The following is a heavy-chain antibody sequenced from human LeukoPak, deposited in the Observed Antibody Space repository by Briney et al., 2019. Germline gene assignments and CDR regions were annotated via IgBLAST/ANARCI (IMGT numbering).Heavy chain of an antibody. Sequence: SETLSLTCAVYGGSFSGYYWSWIRQPPGKGPEWIGEINHSGSTNYNPSLKSRVTISVDTSKNQFSLKLSSVTAADTAVYYCARRIQSGWFDPWGQGTLVTVSS. J-gene: IGHJ5*02. D-gene: IGHD5-18*01. V-gene: IGHV4-34*01. CDR3: ARRIQSGWFDP. CDR2: INHSGST. CDR1: GGSFSGYY.